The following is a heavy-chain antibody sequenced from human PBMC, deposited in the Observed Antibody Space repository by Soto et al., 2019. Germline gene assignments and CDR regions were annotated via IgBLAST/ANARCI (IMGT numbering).Heavy chain of an antibody. CDR1: GFTFSDPW. CDR2: IRSEKHGGTT. V-gene: IGHV3-15*07. CDR3: TAGLFGHTRGMDV. J-gene: IGHJ6*02. D-gene: IGHD3-10*02. Sequence: DVQLVESGGGLAEPGGSLRLSCVGSGFTFSDPWMNWIRQAPGKGLEWVGLIRSEKHGGTTEYAAPVKGRVAISRDDSKNPLYLQMHSLRIEDTALSYCTAGLFGHTRGMDVWGLGTTVAVSS.